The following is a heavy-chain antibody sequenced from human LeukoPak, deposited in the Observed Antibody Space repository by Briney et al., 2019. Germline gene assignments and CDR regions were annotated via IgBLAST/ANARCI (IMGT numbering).Heavy chain of an antibody. CDR2: IKQDGNEK. Sequence: GGSLRLSCAASGFTFSSYWMSWVRQAPGKGLEWVANIKQDGNEKYYVDSVKGRFTISRDNAKNSLFPQMNSLRAEDTAVYYCATRAARRSYFDYWGQGTLVTVSS. V-gene: IGHV3-7*01. CDR1: GFTFSSYW. D-gene: IGHD6-6*01. J-gene: IGHJ4*02. CDR3: ATRAARRSYFDY.